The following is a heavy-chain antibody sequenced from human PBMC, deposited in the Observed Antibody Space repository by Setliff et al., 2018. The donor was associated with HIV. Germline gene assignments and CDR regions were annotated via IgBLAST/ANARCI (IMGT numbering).Heavy chain of an antibody. J-gene: IGHJ3*02. D-gene: IGHD6-13*01. V-gene: IGHV1-2*02. Sequence: ASVKVSCKASGFTFSDYYMHWVRQAPGQGLEWMGWINPNSGGTNYAQKFQGRVNMTRDTSISTTYMELSRLRSDNTAVYYCARDPGYKSTWYGVFDIWGQGTMVTVSS. CDR3: ARDPGYKSTWYGVFDI. CDR2: INPNSGGT. CDR1: GFTFSDYY.